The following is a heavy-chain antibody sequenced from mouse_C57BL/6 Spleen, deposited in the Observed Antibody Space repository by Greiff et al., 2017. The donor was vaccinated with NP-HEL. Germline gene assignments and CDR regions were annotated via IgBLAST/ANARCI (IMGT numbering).Heavy chain of an antibody. V-gene: IGHV1-59*01. CDR1: GYTFTSYW. J-gene: IGHJ1*03. CDR3: ARTTVVAKHWYFDV. D-gene: IGHD1-1*01. CDR2: IDPSDSYT. Sequence: VQLQQPGAELVRPGPSVKLSCKASGYTFTSYWMHWVKQRPGQGLEWIGVIDPSDSYTNYNQKFKGKATLTVDTSSSTAYMQLSSLTSEDSAVYYCARTTVVAKHWYFDVWGTGTTVTVSS.